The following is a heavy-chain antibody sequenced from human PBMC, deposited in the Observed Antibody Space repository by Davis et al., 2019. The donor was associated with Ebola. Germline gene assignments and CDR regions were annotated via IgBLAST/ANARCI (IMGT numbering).Heavy chain of an antibody. CDR2: INPSGGST. Sequence: ASVKVSCKASRYTFTSYYMHWVRQAPGQGLEWMGIINPSGGSTSYAQKFQGRVTMTRDTSTSTVYMELSSLRSEDTAVYYCARETGDGGGMDVWGKGTTVTVSS. D-gene: IGHD7-27*01. J-gene: IGHJ6*04. CDR1: RYTFTSYY. CDR3: ARETGDGGGMDV. V-gene: IGHV1-46*01.